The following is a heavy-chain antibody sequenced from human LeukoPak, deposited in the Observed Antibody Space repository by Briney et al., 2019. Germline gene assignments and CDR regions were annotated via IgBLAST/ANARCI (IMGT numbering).Heavy chain of an antibody. V-gene: IGHV3-23*01. Sequence: GGSLRLSCAASGFTFSGFAMSWVRRTPGKGLEWVSGISGSGDNTLYADSVKGRFTISRDNSKNTLYLQMNSLRAEDTAVYYCAKGPVIAVAGTVDYWGQGTLVTVSS. D-gene: IGHD6-19*01. CDR3: AKGPVIAVAGTVDY. CDR1: GFTFSGFA. J-gene: IGHJ4*02. CDR2: ISGSGDNT.